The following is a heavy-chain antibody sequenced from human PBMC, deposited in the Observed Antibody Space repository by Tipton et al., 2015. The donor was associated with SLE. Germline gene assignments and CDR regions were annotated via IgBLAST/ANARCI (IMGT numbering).Heavy chain of an antibody. CDR3: ASDKHYYGMDV. CDR2: ISDDGSAE. J-gene: IGHJ6*01. Sequence: SLRLSCVGSGFTFSTYEMSWVRQAPGKGLEWVSHISDDGSAEFYADSVRGRFTISRDNAKNSLFLHMRSLRAEDTAVYYCASDKHYYGMDVWGQGTTVTVSS. CDR1: GFTFSTYE. V-gene: IGHV3-48*03.